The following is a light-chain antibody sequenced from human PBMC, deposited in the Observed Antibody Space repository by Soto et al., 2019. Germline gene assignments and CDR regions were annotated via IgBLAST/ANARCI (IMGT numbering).Light chain of an antibody. V-gene: IGKV3-20*01. Sequence: EIVLTQSPGTLSLSPGERATLSCRASQSVSSSYLGWYQQKPGQAPRLLIYGASGRATGIPDRFSGSGSGPDFALSTRTQEHEDFAVYYCQHYGGSPSFTFGPGTKVDIK. J-gene: IGKJ3*01. CDR3: QHYGGSPSFT. CDR2: GAS. CDR1: QSVSSSY.